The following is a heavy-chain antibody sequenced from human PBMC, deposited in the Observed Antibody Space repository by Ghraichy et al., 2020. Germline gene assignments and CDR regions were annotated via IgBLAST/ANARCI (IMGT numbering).Heavy chain of an antibody. CDR1: GFTVSSNY. Sequence: GESLNISCAASGFTVSSNYMSWVRQAPGKGLEWVSVIYSGGSTYYADSVKGRFTISRHNSKNTLYLQMNSLRAEDTAVYYCARDQRLKQLVYYYYYGMDVWGQGTTVTVSS. CDR2: IYSGGST. J-gene: IGHJ6*02. V-gene: IGHV3-53*04. D-gene: IGHD6-13*01. CDR3: ARDQRLKQLVYYYYYGMDV.